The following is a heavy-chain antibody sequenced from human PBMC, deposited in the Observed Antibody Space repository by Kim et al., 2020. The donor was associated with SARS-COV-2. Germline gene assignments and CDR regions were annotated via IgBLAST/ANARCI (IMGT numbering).Heavy chain of an antibody. Sequence: SETLSLTCTVSGGSISSSFNYWGWIRQPPGKGLEWIGSVYHSGSTYDSPSLKSRVTVSVDTSKNEFYLKVTSVTAADTAVYFCARLPNDRSGYVDSWGPGILVTVSS. J-gene: IGHJ4*02. CDR2: VYHSGST. CDR3: ARLPNDRSGYVDS. V-gene: IGHV4-39*01. CDR1: GGSISSSFNY. D-gene: IGHD3-22*01.